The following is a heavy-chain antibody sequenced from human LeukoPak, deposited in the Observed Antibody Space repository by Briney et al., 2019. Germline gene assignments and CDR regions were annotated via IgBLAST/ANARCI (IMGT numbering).Heavy chain of an antibody. CDR3: ARSRRWNDDGPYALDI. D-gene: IGHD1-1*01. Sequence: ASVKVSCKASGYTFTSYYMHWVRQAPGQGLEWMGIINPSGGSTSYAQKFQGRVTMTRDTSTSTVYMELSSLRSEDTAVYYCARSRRWNDDGPYALDIWGQGTMVTVSP. CDR2: INPSGGST. V-gene: IGHV1-46*01. J-gene: IGHJ3*02. CDR1: GYTFTSYY.